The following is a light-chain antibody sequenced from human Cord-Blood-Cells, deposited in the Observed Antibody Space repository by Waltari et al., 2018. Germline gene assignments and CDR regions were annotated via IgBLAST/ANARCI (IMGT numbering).Light chain of an antibody. CDR3: LQDYNYPLT. Sequence: AIQMTPAPSPLSASVRDRVTITCRASQVIRNDLGWYQQKPGKAPKLLIYAASSLQSGVPSRFSGSGSGTDFTLTISSLQPEDVATYYCLQDYNYPLTFGGGTKVEIK. J-gene: IGKJ4*01. CDR1: QVIRND. V-gene: IGKV1-6*01. CDR2: AAS.